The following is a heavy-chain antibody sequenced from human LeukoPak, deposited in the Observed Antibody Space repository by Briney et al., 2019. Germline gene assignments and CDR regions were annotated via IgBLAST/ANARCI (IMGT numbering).Heavy chain of an antibody. J-gene: IGHJ4*02. Sequence: PGGSLRLSCAASGFTFSSYAMTWVRQAPGKGLEWVSSITASSDRTYYADSVKGRFTISRDNFRNTLYLQINSLRAEDTALYYCAKDLEEVLWGYFGYWGQGTLVTVSS. V-gene: IGHV3-23*01. CDR1: GFTFSSYA. CDR2: ITASSDRT. CDR3: AKDLEEVLWGYFGY. D-gene: IGHD3-16*01.